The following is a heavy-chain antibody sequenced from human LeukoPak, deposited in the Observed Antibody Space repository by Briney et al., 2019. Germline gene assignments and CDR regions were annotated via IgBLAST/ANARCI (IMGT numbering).Heavy chain of an antibody. Sequence: ASVKVSCKASGYTFTGYYMHWVRQAPGQGLEWMGWINPNSGGTNYAQKFQGRVTMTRDTSISTAYMELSRLRSDDTAVYYCARGGVGATHYYYYYYGMDVWGQGTTVTVSS. CDR3: ARGGVGATHYYYYYYGMDV. CDR1: GYTFTGYY. D-gene: IGHD1-26*01. J-gene: IGHJ6*02. CDR2: INPNSGGT. V-gene: IGHV1-2*02.